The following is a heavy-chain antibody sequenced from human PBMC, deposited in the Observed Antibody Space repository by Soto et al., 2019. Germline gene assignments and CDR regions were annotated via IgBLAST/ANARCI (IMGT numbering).Heavy chain of an antibody. J-gene: IGHJ3*02. CDR3: ARDTETLGPRANDALDI. CDR1: GYTFRAYT. Sequence: ASVKVSCKATGYTFRAYTMNWVRQAPGQSLEWMGWIIAGSGNTKYSQNFQGRVTITRDTSASTVYMELTGLTSEDTAVYYCARDTETLGPRANDALDIWGQGTMVTVSS. V-gene: IGHV1-3*01. D-gene: IGHD3-3*02. CDR2: IIAGSGNT.